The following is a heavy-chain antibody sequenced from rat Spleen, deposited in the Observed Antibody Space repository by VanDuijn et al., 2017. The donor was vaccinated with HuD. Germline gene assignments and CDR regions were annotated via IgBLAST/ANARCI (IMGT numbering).Heavy chain of an antibody. J-gene: IGHJ3*01. D-gene: IGHD1-12*02. CDR2: MWYDGDT. V-gene: IGHV2-15*01. Sequence: QVQLKESGPGLVQPSETLSLTCTVSGFSLTTYSVSWVRQPSGKGPEWLGKMWYDGDTAFNSVLKSRLTITRDTSKSQLFLKVNSLQAEDTAIYFCTRDHSYWGSYYPGGFAYWGQGTLVTVSS. CDR3: TRDHSYWGSYYPGGFAY. CDR1: GFSLTTYS.